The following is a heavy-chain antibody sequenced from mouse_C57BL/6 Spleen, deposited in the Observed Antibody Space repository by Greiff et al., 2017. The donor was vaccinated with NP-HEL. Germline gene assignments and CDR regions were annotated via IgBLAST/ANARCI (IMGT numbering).Heavy chain of an antibody. CDR1: GYAFSSSW. D-gene: IGHD1-1*01. CDR2: IYPGDGDT. Sequence: VQLQQSGPELVKPGASVKISCKASGYAFSSSWMNWVKQRPGKGLEWIGRIYPGDGDTNYNGKFKGKATLTADKSSSTAYMQLSSLTSEDSAVYFCVFYYYGSVAMDYWGQGTSVPVSS. J-gene: IGHJ4*01. CDR3: VFYYYGSVAMDY. V-gene: IGHV1-82*01.